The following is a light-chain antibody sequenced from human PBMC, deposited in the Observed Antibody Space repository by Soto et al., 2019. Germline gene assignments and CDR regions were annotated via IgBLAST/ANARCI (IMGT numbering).Light chain of an antibody. V-gene: IGKV3-15*01. J-gene: IGKJ1*01. CDR2: GAS. CDR1: QSVSSN. CDR3: QHYNSYPWT. Sequence: EIVMTQSPATLSVSPGERATLSCRASQSVSSNLAWYPQKLGQAPRLLIYGASSRATVIPARFSGSGSGTEFTLSISSLQSEYFAIYYCQHYNSYPWTFGKGTQVEIK.